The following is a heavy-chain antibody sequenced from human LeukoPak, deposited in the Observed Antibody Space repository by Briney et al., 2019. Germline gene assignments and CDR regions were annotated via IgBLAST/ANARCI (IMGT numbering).Heavy chain of an antibody. CDR2: IIPIFGTA. V-gene: IGHV1-69*13. CDR3: AKSSRVAVAGSPSPFDY. CDR1: GGTFSSYA. Sequence: GASVKVSCKASGGTFSSYAISWVRQAPGQGLEWMGGIIPIFGTANYAQKFQGRVTITADESTSTAYMELSSLRSEDTAVYYCAKSSRVAVAGSPSPFDYWGQGTLVTVSS. J-gene: IGHJ4*02. D-gene: IGHD6-19*01.